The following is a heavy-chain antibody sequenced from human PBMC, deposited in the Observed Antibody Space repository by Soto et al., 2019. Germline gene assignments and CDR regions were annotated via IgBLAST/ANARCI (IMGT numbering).Heavy chain of an antibody. CDR1: GYTFTSYG. J-gene: IGHJ6*03. CDR2: ISAYNGNT. CDR3: ARAKDIVVVPAAYPYYYYMDV. D-gene: IGHD2-2*01. Sequence: QVQLVQSGAEVKKPGASLKVSCKASGYTFTSYGISWVRQAPGQGLEWMGWISAYNGNTNYAQKLQGRVTMTTDTSTSTAYMELRSLRSDDTAVYYCARAKDIVVVPAAYPYYYYMDVWGKGTTVTVSS. V-gene: IGHV1-18*01.